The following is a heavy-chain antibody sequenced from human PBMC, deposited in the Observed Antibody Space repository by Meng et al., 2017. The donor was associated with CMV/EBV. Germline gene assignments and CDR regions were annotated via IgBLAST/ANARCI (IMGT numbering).Heavy chain of an antibody. D-gene: IGHD2-8*02. CDR3: AAELVADYYYYYGMDG. Sequence: GGSLRLSCAASGFTFSDYYMSWIRQAPGKGLEWVSYISSSGSTIYYADSVKGRFTISRDNAKNSLYLQMNSLRAEDTAVYYCAAELVADYYYYYGMDGWGQGTTVTVSS. J-gene: IGHJ6*02. CDR2: ISSSGSTI. CDR1: GFTFSDYY. V-gene: IGHV3-11*04.